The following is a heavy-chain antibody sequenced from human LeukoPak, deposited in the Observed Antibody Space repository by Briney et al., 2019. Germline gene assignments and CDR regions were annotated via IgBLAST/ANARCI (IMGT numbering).Heavy chain of an antibody. J-gene: IGHJ4*02. D-gene: IGHD4-17*01. CDR1: GGSITTTNYY. CDR3: ASYGDYVYDY. V-gene: IGHV4-39*01. Sequence: SETLSLTCTVSGGSITTTNYYWGWIRQPPGKGLEWIGNIYYSGSTYYNPSLKSRVTISADTSKNQFSLKLSSVTAADTAVYYCASYGDYVYDYWGQGTLVTVSS. CDR2: IYYSGST.